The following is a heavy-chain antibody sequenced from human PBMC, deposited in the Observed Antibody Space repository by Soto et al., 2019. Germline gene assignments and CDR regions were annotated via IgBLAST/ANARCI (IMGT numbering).Heavy chain of an antibody. V-gene: IGHV4-34*01. D-gene: IGHD2-2*01. CDR1: GGSFSGYY. CDR2: INHSGST. Sequence: PSETLSLTCAVYGGSFSGYYWSWIRQPPGKGLEWIGEINHSGSTNYNPSLKSRVTISVDTYKNQLSLKLNYVTAADTAVYYCARGYCSSTSCYNWFDPWGQGTLVTVSS. CDR3: ARGYCSSTSCYNWFDP. J-gene: IGHJ5*02.